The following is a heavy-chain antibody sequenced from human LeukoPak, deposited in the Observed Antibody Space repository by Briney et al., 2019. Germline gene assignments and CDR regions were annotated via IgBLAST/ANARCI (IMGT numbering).Heavy chain of an antibody. CDR2: ISSSSSTI. J-gene: IGHJ3*02. CDR1: GFTFSSYS. D-gene: IGHD3-3*01. Sequence: PGGSLRLSCAASGFTFSSYSMNWVRQAPGKGLEWVSYISSSSSTIYYADSVKGRFTISRDNSKNTLYLQMNSLRAEDTAVYYCAKETTIFGVVIINDAFDIWGQGTMVTVSS. V-gene: IGHV3-48*01. CDR3: AKETTIFGVVIINDAFDI.